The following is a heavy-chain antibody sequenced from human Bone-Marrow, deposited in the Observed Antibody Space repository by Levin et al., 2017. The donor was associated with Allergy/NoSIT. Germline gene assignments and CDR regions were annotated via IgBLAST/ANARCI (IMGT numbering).Heavy chain of an antibody. D-gene: IGHD6-25*01. J-gene: IGHJ4*02. CDR1: GFTFSHCY. Sequence: ASVKVSCVASGFTFSHCYMKWVRQAPGKGLEWVAAISPDGTEKYYVDSVKGRFTISRDNARNSLFLQMNSLRDEDTATYFCARSVEAAGDYWGQGTLVTVSS. CDR3: ARSVEAAGDY. V-gene: IGHV3-7*01. CDR2: ISPDGTEK.